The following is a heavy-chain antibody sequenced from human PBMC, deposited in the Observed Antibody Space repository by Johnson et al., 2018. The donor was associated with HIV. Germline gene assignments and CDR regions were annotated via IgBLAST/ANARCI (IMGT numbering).Heavy chain of an antibody. V-gene: IGHV3-9*01. D-gene: IGHD3-10*01. Sequence: VQLVESGGGLVQPGRSLRLSCAASGFTFDDYAMHWVRQAPGKGLEWVSGIRWNSGSIGYADSVKGRFTISRDNVKNYLYLQMNSLRAEDTALYYCAKDIVPMVQTDAFDIWGQGTMVTVSS. J-gene: IGHJ3*02. CDR2: IRWNSGSI. CDR1: GFTFDDYA. CDR3: AKDIVPMVQTDAFDI.